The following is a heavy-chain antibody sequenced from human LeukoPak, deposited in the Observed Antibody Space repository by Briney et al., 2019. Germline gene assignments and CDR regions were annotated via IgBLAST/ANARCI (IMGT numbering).Heavy chain of an antibody. J-gene: IGHJ4*02. CDR1: GYTFTSYG. CDR3: AREKGYYDSSGYWTYYFDY. D-gene: IGHD3-22*01. V-gene: IGHV1-18*01. CDR2: ISAYNGNT. Sequence: ASVKVSCTASGYTFTSYGISWVRQAPGQGLEWMGWISAYNGNTNYAQKLQGRVTMTTDTSTSTAYMELRSLRSDDTAVYYCAREKGYYDSSGYWTYYFDYWGQGTLVTVSS.